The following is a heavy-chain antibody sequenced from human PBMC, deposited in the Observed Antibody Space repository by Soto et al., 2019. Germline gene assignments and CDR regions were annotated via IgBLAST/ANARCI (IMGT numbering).Heavy chain of an antibody. V-gene: IGHV3-23*01. CDR3: AKGSYSQWAYFDY. CDR1: GFTFSSYA. Sequence: GGSPRLSCAASGFTFSSYAMSWVRQAPGKGLEWVSAISGSGGSTYYADSVKGRFTISRDNSKNTLYLQMNSLRAEDTAVYYCAKGSYSQWAYFDYWGQGTLVTVSS. D-gene: IGHD1-26*01. CDR2: ISGSGGST. J-gene: IGHJ4*02.